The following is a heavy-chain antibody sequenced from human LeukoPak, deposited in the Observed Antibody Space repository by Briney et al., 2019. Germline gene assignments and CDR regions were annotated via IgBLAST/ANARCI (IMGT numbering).Heavy chain of an antibody. J-gene: IGHJ4*02. D-gene: IGHD6-19*01. CDR1: GFTFSSYA. CDR2: ISGSGGST. Sequence: GGSLRLSCAASGFTFSSYAVSWVRKAPGKGLEWVSAISGSGGSTYYADSVKGRFSISRDNSKNTLYLQMNSLRAEDTAVYYCAKGGDSSGWYRGGFDYWGQGTLVTVSS. CDR3: AKGGDSSGWYRGGFDY. V-gene: IGHV3-23*01.